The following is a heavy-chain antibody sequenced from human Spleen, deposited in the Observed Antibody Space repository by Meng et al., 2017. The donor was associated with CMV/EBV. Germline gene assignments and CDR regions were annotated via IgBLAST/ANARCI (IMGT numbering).Heavy chain of an antibody. D-gene: IGHD3-10*01. CDR2: ISAYSGAT. J-gene: IGHJ5*02. Sequence: SGYTFVNYGNTWVRQAPGQGLEWMGWISAYSGATNYAQKFQGRVSMTTDISTTTGYMELRSLRFDDTAVYYCARLNYYGSGSFNWFDPWGQGTLVTVSS. CDR3: ARLNYYGSGSFNWFDP. CDR1: GYTFVNYG. V-gene: IGHV1-18*04.